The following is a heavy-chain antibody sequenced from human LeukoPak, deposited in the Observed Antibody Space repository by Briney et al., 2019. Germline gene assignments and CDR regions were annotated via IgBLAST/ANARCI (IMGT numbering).Heavy chain of an antibody. V-gene: IGHV1-46*01. Sequence: ASVKVSCKAFGYTFTSYYMHWVRQAPGQGLEWMGIINPSGGSTSYAQKFQGRVTMTRDMSTSTDYMELSSLRSEDTAVYYCARDNSVEDTAWWFDPWGQGTLVTVSS. D-gene: IGHD4-23*01. CDR1: GYTFTSYY. CDR2: INPSGGST. CDR3: ARDNSVEDTAWWFDP. J-gene: IGHJ5*02.